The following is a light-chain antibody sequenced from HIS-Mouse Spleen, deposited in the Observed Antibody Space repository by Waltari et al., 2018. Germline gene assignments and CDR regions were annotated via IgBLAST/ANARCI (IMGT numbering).Light chain of an antibody. CDR2: EDS. CDR1: ALPKKY. CDR3: YSTDSSGNHSVV. J-gene: IGLJ2*01. Sequence: SYELTQPPSVSVSPGQTARITCSGDALPKKYAYWYQQKSGQAPLLVISEDSKRPSGIPERFSGSSSGTMATLTISGAQVEDEADYYCYSTDSSGNHSVVFGGGTKLTVL. V-gene: IGLV3-10*01.